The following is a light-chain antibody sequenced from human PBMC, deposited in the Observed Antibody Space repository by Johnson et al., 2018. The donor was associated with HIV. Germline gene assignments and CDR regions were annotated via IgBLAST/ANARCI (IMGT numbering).Light chain of an antibody. Sequence: HSVLTQPPSVSAAPGQKVTISCSGSSSNIGNNYVSWYQQLPGTDPKLLIYENNKRPSGIPDRFSGSKSGTSATLGITGLQTGDEADYYCGTWDSSLSVNYVFGTGTKVTVL. CDR2: ENN. V-gene: IGLV1-51*02. CDR3: GTWDSSLSVNYV. CDR1: SSNIGNNY. J-gene: IGLJ1*01.